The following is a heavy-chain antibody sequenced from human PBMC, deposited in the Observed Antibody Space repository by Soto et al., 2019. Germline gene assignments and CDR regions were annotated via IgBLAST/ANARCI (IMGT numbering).Heavy chain of an antibody. CDR2: IYPGDSET. V-gene: IGHV5-51*01. CDR1: YSFTNYW. D-gene: IGHD6-13*01. J-gene: IGHJ6*02. CDR3: ARVPTAAATRFYYYAMDV. Sequence: XESLKISCKGYSFTNYWIGWMRQTPGKGLEWMGIIYPGDSETRYSPSFQGQVTISADKSTSTAYLQWNSLKASDTAIYYCARVPTAAATRFYYYAMDVWGQGTTVTVSS.